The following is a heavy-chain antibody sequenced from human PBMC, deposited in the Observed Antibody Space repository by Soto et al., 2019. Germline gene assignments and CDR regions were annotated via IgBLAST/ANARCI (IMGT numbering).Heavy chain of an antibody. Sequence: GESLKISCEGSGYSFTSFRVNWVRQIPGKGLEWMGRINPTDSYAEYSPSFQGHVTISIDKSVNTAYLQWSSLKASDTAVYYCVRQMTSQFDYWGQGTLVTVSS. J-gene: IGHJ4*02. D-gene: IGHD2-21*02. CDR3: VRQMTSQFDY. V-gene: IGHV5-10-1*01. CDR2: INPTDSYA. CDR1: GYSFTSFR.